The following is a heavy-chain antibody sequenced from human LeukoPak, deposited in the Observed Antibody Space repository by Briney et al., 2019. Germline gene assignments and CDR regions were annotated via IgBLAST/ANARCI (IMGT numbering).Heavy chain of an antibody. J-gene: IGHJ4*02. CDR1: GFTVNSNY. CDR3: ARLEGSGSYYPRYFDY. Sequence: GGSLRLSCAASGFTVNSNYMSWVRQPPGKGREWVSVIYSGGSTYYADSVRGRFTISRDNSKNTLYLQMNSLRAEDTAVYYCARLEGSGSYYPRYFDYWGQGTLVTVSS. CDR2: IYSGGST. D-gene: IGHD3-10*01. V-gene: IGHV3-53*01.